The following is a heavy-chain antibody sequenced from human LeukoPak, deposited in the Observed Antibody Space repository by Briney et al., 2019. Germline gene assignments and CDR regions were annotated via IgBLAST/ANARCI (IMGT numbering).Heavy chain of an antibody. J-gene: IGHJ4*02. D-gene: IGHD5-24*01. Sequence: SETLSLACTVSGDSISPHYWSWIRQPPGKGLEWIGYIYYSGSTHYTPSLKSRVTISVDTSKNQFSLRLSSVTAADTAVYYCARHPFNYPFDYWGQGTLVTVSS. CDR1: GDSISPHY. V-gene: IGHV4-59*08. CDR3: ARHPFNYPFDY. CDR2: IYYSGST.